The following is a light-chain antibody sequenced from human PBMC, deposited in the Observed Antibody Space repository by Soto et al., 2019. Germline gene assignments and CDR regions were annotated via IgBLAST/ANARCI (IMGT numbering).Light chain of an antibody. J-gene: IGKJ5*01. V-gene: IGKV1-39*01. CDR3: QQSYSSSPIT. CDR2: AAS. CDR1: ETISTF. Sequence: DIQLTQSPSSLSASVGYRFTMTCRASETISTFLNWYQHKPGKAPKLLISAASRLQSGVPPRFSGSGSGTDFTLTINSLRPEDFASYYCQQSYSSSPITFGPGTRLEIK.